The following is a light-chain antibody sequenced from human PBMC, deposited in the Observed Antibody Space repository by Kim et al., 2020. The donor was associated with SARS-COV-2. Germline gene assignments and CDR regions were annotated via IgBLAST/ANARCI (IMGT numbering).Light chain of an antibody. V-gene: IGLV2-8*01. J-gene: IGLJ2*01. CDR2: EFS. Sequence: QSALTQPPSVSGSPGQSVTISCTGTSSDVGGYNYVSWYRQHPGKAPKLIIYEFSKRPSGVPDRFSGSKSGNTASLTVSGLQAEDEADYYCSSYAGYNILFGGGTKLTVL. CDR1: SSDVGGYNY. CDR3: SSYAGYNIL.